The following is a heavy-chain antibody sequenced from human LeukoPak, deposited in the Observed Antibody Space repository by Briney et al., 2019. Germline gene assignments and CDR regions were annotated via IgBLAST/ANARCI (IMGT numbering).Heavy chain of an antibody. J-gene: IGHJ3*02. V-gene: IGHV4-59*01. CDR1: GGSISSYY. Sequence: SETLSLTCTVSGGSISSYYWSWIRQPPGKGLEWIGYIYYSGSTNYNPSLKSRVTISVDTSKNQFSLKLSSVTAADTAVYYCAGLTFVSPFGGVIATDAFDIWGQGTMVTVSS. CDR3: AGLTFVSPFGGVIATDAFDI. CDR2: IYYSGST. D-gene: IGHD3-16*02.